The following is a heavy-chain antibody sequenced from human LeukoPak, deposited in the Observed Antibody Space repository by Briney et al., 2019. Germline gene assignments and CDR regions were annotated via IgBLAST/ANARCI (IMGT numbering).Heavy chain of an antibody. CDR3: ARELDSSGLYYYGMDV. V-gene: IGHV1-2*02. Sequence: ASVKVSCKASGYTFTGYYMHWVRQAPGQGLEWMGWINPNSGGTNYAQKFQGRVTMTRDTSISTAYMELSRLRSDDTAVYYCARELDSSGLYYYGMDVWGQGTTVTVYS. J-gene: IGHJ6*02. CDR2: INPNSGGT. D-gene: IGHD6-19*01. CDR1: GYTFTGYY.